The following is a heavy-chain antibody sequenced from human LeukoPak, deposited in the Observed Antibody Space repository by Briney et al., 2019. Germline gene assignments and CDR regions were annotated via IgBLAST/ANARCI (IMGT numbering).Heavy chain of an antibody. D-gene: IGHD2-2*01. J-gene: IGHJ4*02. V-gene: IGHV1-18*01. Sequence: ASVKVSCKASGYNFPSYGINWVRQAPGQDLEWMGWIRPHTGGTNAAQRFQDRVTMTTDTSTTTAYMELRSLRFDDTAVYYCARDRGGKGSAIFYWGQGSLVTVSS. CDR2: IRPHTGGT. CDR1: GYNFPSYG. CDR3: ARDRGGKGSAIFY.